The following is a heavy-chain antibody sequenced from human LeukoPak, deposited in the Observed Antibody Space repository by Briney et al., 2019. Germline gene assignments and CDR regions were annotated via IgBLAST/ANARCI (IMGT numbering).Heavy chain of an antibody. CDR3: ARTVFGELLSYNWFDP. CDR1: GGSISSYY. J-gene: IGHJ5*02. V-gene: IGHV4-59*01. CDR2: IYYSGST. D-gene: IGHD3-10*01. Sequence: SETLSLTCTVSGGSISSYYWSWIRQPPGKGLEWIGYIYYSGSTNYNPSLKSRVTISVDTSKNQFSLKLSSVAAADTAVYYCARTVFGELLSYNWFDPWGQGTLVTVCS.